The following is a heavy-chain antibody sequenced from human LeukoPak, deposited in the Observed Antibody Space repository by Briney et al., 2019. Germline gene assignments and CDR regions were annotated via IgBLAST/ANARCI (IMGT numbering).Heavy chain of an antibody. CDR3: ARTDHRITIFGVVGGVSDY. Sequence: GGSLRLSCAASGFTFSSYSMTWVRQAPGKGLEWVSSISSSSSYIYYADSVKGRLTISRDNSKNTLYLQMNSLRAEDTAVYYCARTDHRITIFGVVGGVSDYWGQGTLVTVSS. J-gene: IGHJ4*02. CDR2: ISSSSSYI. D-gene: IGHD3-3*01. CDR1: GFTFSSYS. V-gene: IGHV3-21*01.